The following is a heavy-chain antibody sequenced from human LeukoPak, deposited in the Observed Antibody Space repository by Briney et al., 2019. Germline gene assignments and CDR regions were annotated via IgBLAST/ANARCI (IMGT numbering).Heavy chain of an antibody. CDR1: GYSFTSYW. V-gene: IGHV5-51*01. CDR3: ARRQAAAEYFDY. CDR2: IYPGDSAT. Sequence: GESLKIPCKGSGYSFTSYWIGWVRKMPGKGLEWMGIIYPGDSATRYSPSFQGQVTISADKSISTAYLQWSSLKASDTAMYYCARRQAAAEYFDYWGQGTLVTVSS. J-gene: IGHJ4*02. D-gene: IGHD2-2*01.